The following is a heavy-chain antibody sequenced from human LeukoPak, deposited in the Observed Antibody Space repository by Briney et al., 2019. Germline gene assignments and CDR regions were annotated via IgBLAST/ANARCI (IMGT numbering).Heavy chain of an antibody. Sequence: SETLSLTCLVSGGSISSYYWSWIRQPPGKGLEWIGHIYHSGSTNYNPSLKSRLTILVDTSKNQFSLKLSSVTAADTAAYYCARHWLDSGTPDRFDYWGQGTLVTVSS. D-gene: IGHD3-10*01. CDR2: IYHSGST. V-gene: IGHV4-59*08. CDR3: ARHWLDSGTPDRFDY. J-gene: IGHJ4*02. CDR1: GGSISSYY.